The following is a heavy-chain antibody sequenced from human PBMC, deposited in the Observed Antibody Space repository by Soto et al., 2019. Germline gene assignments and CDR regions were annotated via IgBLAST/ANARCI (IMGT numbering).Heavy chain of an antibody. J-gene: IGHJ5*02. CDR3: ARQPGTSSLGVWFDP. Sequence: GESLKISRKGFGYSFTSYWIGWVRPIPGKGLEWMGIIYPGDSDTRYSPSFQGQVTISADKSISTAYLQWSSLKASDTAMYYCARQPGTSSLGVWFDPWGQGTLVTVSS. V-gene: IGHV5-51*01. CDR1: GYSFTSYW. CDR2: IYPGDSDT. D-gene: IGHD1-7*01.